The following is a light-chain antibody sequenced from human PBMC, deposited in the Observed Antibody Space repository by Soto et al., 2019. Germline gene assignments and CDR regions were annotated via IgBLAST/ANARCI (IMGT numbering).Light chain of an antibody. V-gene: IGLV2-14*03. CDR1: SSDVGGYNY. J-gene: IGLJ1*01. CDR2: DVS. Sequence: QSVLTQPASVSGSLGQSITISCTGTSSDVGGYNYVSWYQHHPGKAPKLMIFDVSNRPSGVPNRFSGSKSGNTASLTISGLQPEDEADYYCSSYTISNTRQIVFGTGTKVTVL. CDR3: SSYTISNTRQIV.